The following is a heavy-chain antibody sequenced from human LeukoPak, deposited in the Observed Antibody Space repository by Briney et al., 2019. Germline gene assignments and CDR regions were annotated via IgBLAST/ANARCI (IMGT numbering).Heavy chain of an antibody. D-gene: IGHD1-1*01. V-gene: IGHV1-46*01. J-gene: IGHJ4*02. CDR1: GYTFTNYY. Sequence: AXXTVXCXXSGYTFTNYYXHWVRQAPGHXXEWMGISNPSGDSTNYAQKFQGRVTMTRDTSTSTVYMDLSSLRSEDTAVYYCARWTTTFLDYWGQGTLVTVSS. CDR3: ARWTTTFLDY. CDR2: SNPSGDST.